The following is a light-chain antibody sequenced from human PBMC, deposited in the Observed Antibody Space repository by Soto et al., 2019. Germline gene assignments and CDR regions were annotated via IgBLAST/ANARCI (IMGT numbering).Light chain of an antibody. CDR3: QQSYSTPWT. CDR1: QSISSY. CDR2: AAS. J-gene: IGKJ1*01. V-gene: IGKV1-39*01. Sequence: DIQMTQSPSSLSASVGDRVTITCRASQSISSYLNWYQQKPGKAPKLLIYAASSLQSWVPSRFSGSGSGTDFTLTISSQLPEDFATYYCQQSYSTPWTFGQGTKVEIK.